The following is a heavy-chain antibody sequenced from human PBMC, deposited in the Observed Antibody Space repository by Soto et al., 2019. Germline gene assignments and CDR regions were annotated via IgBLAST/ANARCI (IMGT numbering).Heavy chain of an antibody. CDR1: GYTFTSYG. J-gene: IGHJ6*02. V-gene: IGHV1-18*01. D-gene: IGHD6-19*01. CDR3: ARKRHVRQWLAPYGMDV. Sequence: GASVKVSCKASGYTFTSYGISWVRQAPGQGLEWMGWISAYNGNTNYAQKLQGRVTMTTDTSTSTAYMELRSLRSDDTAVYYCARKRHVRQWLAPYGMDVWGQGTTVTVS. CDR2: ISAYNGNT.